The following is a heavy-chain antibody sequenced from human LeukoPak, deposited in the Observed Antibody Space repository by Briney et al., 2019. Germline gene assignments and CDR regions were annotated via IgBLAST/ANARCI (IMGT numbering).Heavy chain of an antibody. D-gene: IGHD1-1*01. V-gene: IGHV1-18*01. CDR2: ISAYNGNT. J-gene: IGHJ5*02. CDR3: ARDLVQLEPDNWFDP. CDR1: GYTFTSYG. Sequence: ASVKVSCKASGYTFTSYGISWVRQAPGQGLEWMGWISAYNGNTNYAQKLQGRVTMTTDTSTSTAYMEPRSLRSDDTAVYYCARDLVQLEPDNWFDPWGQGTLVTVSS.